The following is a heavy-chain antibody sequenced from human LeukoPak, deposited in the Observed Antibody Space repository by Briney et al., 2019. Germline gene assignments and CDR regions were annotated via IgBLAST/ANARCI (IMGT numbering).Heavy chain of an antibody. J-gene: IGHJ3*01. CDR2: ISYSGGNV. D-gene: IGHD3-16*02. CDR1: GFTFRDSA. CDR3: AKDIQLST. V-gene: IGHV3-23*01. Sequence: GRSLRLSCAASGFTFRDSAMTWVRHVPGKGLEWVSLISYSGGNVYYADSVKGRFTISRDNSENTLSLQMNSLRVEDTARYYCAKDIQLSTWGLGTMVTVSS.